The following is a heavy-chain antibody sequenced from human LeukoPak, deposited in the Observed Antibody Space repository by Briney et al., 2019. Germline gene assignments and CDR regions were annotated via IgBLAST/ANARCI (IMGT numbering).Heavy chain of an antibody. Sequence: PSETLSLTCTVSGGSVSTSSYYWSWIRQPPGKGLEWIGYIYYSGSTNYSPSLKSRVTISGDTSKNQFSLKLSSVTAADTAVYYCAREKVKTVMVTSPRKYYYYMDVWGKGTTVTVSS. J-gene: IGHJ6*03. V-gene: IGHV4-61*01. D-gene: IGHD5-18*01. CDR1: GGSVSTSSYY. CDR2: IYYSGST. CDR3: AREKVKTVMVTSPRKYYYYMDV.